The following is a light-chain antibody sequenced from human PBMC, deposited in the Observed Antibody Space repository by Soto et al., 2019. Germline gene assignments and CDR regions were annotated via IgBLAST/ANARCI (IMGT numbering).Light chain of an antibody. V-gene: IGKV3-15*01. CDR1: QRVSRS. CDR2: DAS. Sequence: EIVFTQSPATLSLSPGEGATISCRASQRVSRSLAWYQQKPGQAPRLLVYDASTRATGVPASFSASGSGTEFTLPISSLQSEDSAVYYCQQYKNWLALTFGGGTKVDIK. CDR3: QQYKNWLALT. J-gene: IGKJ4*01.